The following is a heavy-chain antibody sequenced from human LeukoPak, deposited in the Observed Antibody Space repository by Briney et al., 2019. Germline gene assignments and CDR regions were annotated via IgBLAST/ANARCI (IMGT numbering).Heavy chain of an antibody. CDR2: IYYSGST. CDR3: ARDQRGYGDYVDY. D-gene: IGHD4-17*01. J-gene: IGHJ4*02. V-gene: IGHV4-39*07. Sequence: SETLSLTCTVSGGSISSSSYYWGWIRQPPGKGLEWIGSIYYSGSTYYNPSLKSRVTISVDTSKNQFSLKLSSVTAADTAVYYCARDQRGYGDYVDYWGQGTLVTVSS. CDR1: GGSISSSSYY.